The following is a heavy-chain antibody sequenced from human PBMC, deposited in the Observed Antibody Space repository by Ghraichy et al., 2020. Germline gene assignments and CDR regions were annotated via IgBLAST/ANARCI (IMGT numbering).Heavy chain of an antibody. J-gene: IGHJ6*02. CDR3: AKDLYDFYGMDV. Sequence: GESLNISCAASGFTFSSYAMSWVRQAPGKGLEWVSAISGSGGSTYYADSVKGRFTISRDNSKNTLYLQMNSLRAEDTAVYYCAKDLYDFYGMDVWGQGTTVTVSS. CDR2: ISGSGGST. CDR1: GFTFSSYA. D-gene: IGHD3-3*01. V-gene: IGHV3-23*01.